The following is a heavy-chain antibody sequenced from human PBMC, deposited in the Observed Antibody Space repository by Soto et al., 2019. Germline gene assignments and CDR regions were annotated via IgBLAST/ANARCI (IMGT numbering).Heavy chain of an antibody. CDR3: ARSRYSGSYFFDY. CDR1: GCSISSGDDY. V-gene: IGHV4-30-4*01. D-gene: IGHD1-26*01. CDR2: IHNSVST. Sequence: TLSLTCPVSGCSISSGDDYWSWQSQPPGKGLEWIAYIHNSVSTHYNPSLKSRVTISVDTSKNQFSLKLSSVTAADTAVYYCARSRYSGSYFFDYWGQGILVTVSS. J-gene: IGHJ4*02.